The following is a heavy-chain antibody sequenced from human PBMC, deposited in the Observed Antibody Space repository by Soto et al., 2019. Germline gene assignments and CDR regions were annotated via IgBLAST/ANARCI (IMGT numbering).Heavy chain of an antibody. D-gene: IGHD3-10*01. CDR3: ARHRGPAPVY. J-gene: IGHJ4*02. Sequence: PSETLSLTCTVCGGSISGYYWTWIRQPQGKGLEWVGSLFYGGTTDYTPSLKSRLTMSLDTSKTHFSLKLRSVTAADTAVYYCARHRGPAPVYWGQGTLVTVSS. CDR2: LFYGGTT. V-gene: IGHV4-39*01. CDR1: GGSISGYY.